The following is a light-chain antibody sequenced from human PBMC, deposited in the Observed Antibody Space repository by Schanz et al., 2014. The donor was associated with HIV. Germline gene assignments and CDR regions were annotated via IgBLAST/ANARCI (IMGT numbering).Light chain of an antibody. J-gene: IGLJ2*01. CDR2: DVT. Sequence: QSALTQPRSVSGSPGQSVAISCTGTSSDVGGYNYVSWYQQHPGKAPKLMIYDVTKRPSGVPDRFSGSKSGNSASLTVSGLQTEDEAEYYCSSYAGSNNLVFGGGTKVTVL. V-gene: IGLV2-11*01. CDR1: SSDVGGYNY. CDR3: SSYAGSNNLV.